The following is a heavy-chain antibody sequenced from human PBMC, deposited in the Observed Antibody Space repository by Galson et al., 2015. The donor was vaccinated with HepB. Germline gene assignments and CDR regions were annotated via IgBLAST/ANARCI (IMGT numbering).Heavy chain of an antibody. CDR1: GYTLTSYG. CDR3: ARGTMVRGVIISFDY. CDR2: ISTYNSNT. D-gene: IGHD3-10*01. Sequence: SVKVSCKASGYTLTSYGISWVRQAPGQGLEWMGWISTYNSNTNYAQKLQGRVTMTTDTSTSTAYMELRSLRSDDTAVYYCARGTMVRGVIISFDYWGQGTLVTVSS. J-gene: IGHJ4*02. V-gene: IGHV1-18*04.